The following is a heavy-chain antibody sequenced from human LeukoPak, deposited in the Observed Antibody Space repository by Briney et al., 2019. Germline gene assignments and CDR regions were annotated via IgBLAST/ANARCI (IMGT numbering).Heavy chain of an antibody. CDR2: ISGSSGST. Sequence: GGSLRLSCAASGFTFSSYAMSWVRQAPGKGLEWVSGISGSSGSTFYAHSVKGRFTISRDNSKNMLYLQMDNLRAEDTALYYCGSGSYFDYWGQGTPVTVSS. D-gene: IGHD3-10*01. V-gene: IGHV3-23*01. CDR1: GFTFSSYA. CDR3: GSGSYFDY. J-gene: IGHJ4*02.